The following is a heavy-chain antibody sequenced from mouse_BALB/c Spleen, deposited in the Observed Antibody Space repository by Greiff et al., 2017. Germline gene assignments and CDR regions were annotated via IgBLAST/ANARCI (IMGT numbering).Heavy chain of an antibody. CDR1: GYTFTDYA. D-gene: IGHD2-4*01. CDR3: ARDYDYDGGFAY. Sequence: QVQLQQSGAELVRPGVSVKISCKGSGYTFTDYAMHWVKQSHAKSLEWIGVISTYYGDASYNQKFKGKATMTVDKSSSTAYMELARLTSEDSAIYYCARDYDYDGGFAYWGQGTLVTVSA. V-gene: IGHV1S137*01. CDR2: ISTYYGDA. J-gene: IGHJ3*01.